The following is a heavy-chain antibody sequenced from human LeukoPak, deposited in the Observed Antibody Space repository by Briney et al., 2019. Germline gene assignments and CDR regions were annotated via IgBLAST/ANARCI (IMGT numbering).Heavy chain of an antibody. J-gene: IGHJ4*02. V-gene: IGHV3-73*01. D-gene: IGHD3-10*01. CDR2: IRSKANSYAT. CDR3: TRRGRVNDH. Sequence: TGGSLRLSCAASGFTFSGSAMHWVRQASGKGLEWVGRIRSKANSYATAYAASVKGRFTISRDDSKNTAYLQMNSLKTEDTAVYYCTRRGRVNDHWGQGTLVTVSS. CDR1: GFTFSGSA.